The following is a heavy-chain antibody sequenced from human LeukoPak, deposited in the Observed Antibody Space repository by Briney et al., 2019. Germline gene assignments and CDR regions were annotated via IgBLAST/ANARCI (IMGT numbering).Heavy chain of an antibody. Sequence: PGGSLSLSCAASGFTFSNYGMHWVRQAPGKGLEWVAFIRYDGSNKYIADSLKGRFTISRDNSKNTLYLQMNSLRPEDTAVYYCAVRSDAGVIVPTKEEYFQHWGQGTLVTVSS. V-gene: IGHV3-30*02. CDR3: AVRSDAGVIVPTKEEYFQH. CDR2: IRYDGSNK. D-gene: IGHD2-2*01. J-gene: IGHJ1*01. CDR1: GFTFSNYG.